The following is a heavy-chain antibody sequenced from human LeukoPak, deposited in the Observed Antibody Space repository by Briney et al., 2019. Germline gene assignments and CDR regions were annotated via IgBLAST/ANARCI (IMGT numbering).Heavy chain of an antibody. V-gene: IGHV1-69*13. CDR1: GGTFSSYA. CDR3: ARGEWDHMSWGYYYYMDV. CDR2: IIPIFGTA. J-gene: IGHJ6*03. D-gene: IGHD1-26*01. Sequence: ASVKVSCKASGGTFSSYAISWVRQAPGQGLEWMGGIIPIFGTANYAQKFQGRVTITADESTSTAYMELSSLRSEDTAVCYCARGEWDHMSWGYYYYMDVWGKGTTVTVSS.